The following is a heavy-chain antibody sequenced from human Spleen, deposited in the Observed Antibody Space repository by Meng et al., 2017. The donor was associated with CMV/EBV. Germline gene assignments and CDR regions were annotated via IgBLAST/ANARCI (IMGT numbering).Heavy chain of an antibody. CDR2: MNPHSGNK. J-gene: IGHJ4*02. Sequence: CEASGCTFSSYVISWVRQATGQGLEWMGWMNPHSGNKGYAQNFQGRITITRNTPRNTVYMELSSLKSEDTAVYYCARGIVGATPNFDYWGQGTLVTVSS. V-gene: IGHV1-8*03. CDR1: GCTFSSYV. CDR3: ARGIVGATPNFDY. D-gene: IGHD1-26*01.